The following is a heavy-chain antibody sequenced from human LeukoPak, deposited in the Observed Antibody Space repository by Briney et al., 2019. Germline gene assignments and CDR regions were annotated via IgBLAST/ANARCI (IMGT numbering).Heavy chain of an antibody. J-gene: IGHJ6*02. V-gene: IGHV4-59*01. CDR1: GGSISSYY. Sequence: SETLSLTCTVSGGSISSYYWSWIRQPPGKGLEWIGYIYYSGSTNYNPSLKSRVTISVDTSKNQFSLKLSSVTAADTAVYYRAREDRIAVARRPYYGMDVWGQGTTVTVTS. CDR2: IYYSGST. D-gene: IGHD6-19*01. CDR3: AREDRIAVARRPYYGMDV.